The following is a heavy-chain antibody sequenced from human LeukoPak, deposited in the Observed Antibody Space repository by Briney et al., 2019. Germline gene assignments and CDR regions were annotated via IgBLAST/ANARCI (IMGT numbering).Heavy chain of an antibody. J-gene: IGHJ6*03. Sequence: SETLSLTCAVYGGSFSGYYWSWIRQPPGKGLEWIGEINHSGSTNYNPSLKSRVTISVDTSKNQFSLKLSSVTAADTAVYYCAREGIAAALSYYYYYMDVWGKGTTVTVSS. CDR2: INHSGST. D-gene: IGHD6-13*01. CDR1: GGSFSGYY. CDR3: AREGIAAALSYYYYYMDV. V-gene: IGHV4-34*01.